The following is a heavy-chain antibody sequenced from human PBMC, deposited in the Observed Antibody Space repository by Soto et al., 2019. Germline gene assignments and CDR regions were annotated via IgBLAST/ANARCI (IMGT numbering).Heavy chain of an antibody. CDR2: IYYSGST. J-gene: IGHJ6*02. Sequence: PSETLSLTCTVSRGSISDYYWGWIRQPPGKGLEWVGYIYYSGSTYYNPSLKSRVTISVDTSKNQFSLKLSSVTAADTAVYYCAREGDGYDYYYGMDVWGQGTTVTVSS. D-gene: IGHD2-21*01. V-gene: IGHV4-30-4*01. CDR1: RGSISDYY. CDR3: AREGDGYDYYYGMDV.